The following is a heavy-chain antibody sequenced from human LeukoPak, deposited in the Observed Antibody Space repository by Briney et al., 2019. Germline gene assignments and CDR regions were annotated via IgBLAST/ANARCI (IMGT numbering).Heavy chain of an antibody. D-gene: IGHD3-10*01. Sequence: ASVKVSCKASGGTFSSYAISWVRQALGQGRGWMGRIIPILGIANYAQKFQGRVTITADKSTSTAYMDLRSLTSDDTAIYYCARDSPDGSGTYYNDSPDYWGQGTLVTVSS. CDR1: GGTFSSYA. V-gene: IGHV1-69*04. J-gene: IGHJ4*02. CDR3: ARDSPDGSGTYYNDSPDY. CDR2: IIPILGIA.